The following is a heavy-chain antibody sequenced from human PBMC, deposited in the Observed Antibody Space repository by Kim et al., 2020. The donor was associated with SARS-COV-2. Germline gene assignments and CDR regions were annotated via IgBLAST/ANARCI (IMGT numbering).Heavy chain of an antibody. Sequence: GSNKYYADSVKGRFTISRDNSKNTLYLQMNSLRAEDTAVYYCASGVGFDYWGQGTLVTVSS. CDR3: ASGVGFDY. J-gene: IGHJ4*02. V-gene: IGHV3-30*01. CDR2: GSNK.